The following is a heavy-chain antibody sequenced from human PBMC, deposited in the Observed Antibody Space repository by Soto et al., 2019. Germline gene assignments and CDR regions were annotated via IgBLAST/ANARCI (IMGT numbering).Heavy chain of an antibody. CDR1: GGSFSGYY. CDR3: ARDLPPPPDIVVASDACDI. D-gene: IGHD2-15*01. V-gene: IGHV4-34*01. J-gene: IGHJ3*02. Sequence: QVQLQQWGAGLLKPSETLSLTCAVYGGSFSGYYWSWIRQPPGKGLEWIGEINHSGSTNYNPSFKNRVTISVDTSKNQYSLKLSSVSAADTAVYYCARDLPPPPDIVVASDACDIWGQGTMVTVSS. CDR2: INHSGST.